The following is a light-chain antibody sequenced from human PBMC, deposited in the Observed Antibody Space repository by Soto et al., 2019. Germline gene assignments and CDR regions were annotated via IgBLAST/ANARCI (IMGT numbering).Light chain of an antibody. CDR3: QQYNNWPPIT. CDR1: QSVSSN. V-gene: IGKV3-15*01. CDR2: GAS. Sequence: MTQSPSSVSASVGDRVTLSCRASQSVSSNLAWYQQRPGQAPRLLIYGASTRATGIPARFSGSGSGTEFTLTISSLQSEDFAVYYCQQYNNWPPITFGQGTRLEIK. J-gene: IGKJ5*01.